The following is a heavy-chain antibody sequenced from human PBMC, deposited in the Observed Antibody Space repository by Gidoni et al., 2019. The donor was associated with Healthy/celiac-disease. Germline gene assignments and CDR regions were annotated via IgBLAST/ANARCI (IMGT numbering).Heavy chain of an antibody. CDR2: INPNSGGT. D-gene: IGHD1-1*01. CDR3: ARDHVQLERAHDAFDI. V-gene: IGHV1-2*02. Sequence: QVQLVQSGAAVKKPGASVKVPCKASGYTFTGYYMPWVRQAPGQGLEWMGWINPNSGGTNYAQKFQCSVTMTRDTSISTAYMELSRLRSDDTAVYYCARDHVQLERAHDAFDIWGQGTMVTVSS. CDR1: GYTFTGYY. J-gene: IGHJ3*02.